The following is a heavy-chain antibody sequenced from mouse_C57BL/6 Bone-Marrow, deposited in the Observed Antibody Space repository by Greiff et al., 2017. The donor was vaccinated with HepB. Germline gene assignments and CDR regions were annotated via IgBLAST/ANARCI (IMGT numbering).Heavy chain of an antibody. CDR3: ARKGDSNGSLPWFAY. Sequence: QVQLQQPGAELVKPGASVKMSCKASGYTFTSYWITWVKQRPGQGLEWIGDIYPGSGSTNYNEKFKSKATLTVDTSSSTAYMQLSSLTSEDSAVYYCARKGDSNGSLPWFAYWGQGTLVTVSA. CDR2: IYPGSGST. J-gene: IGHJ3*01. V-gene: IGHV1-55*01. D-gene: IGHD1-1*01. CDR1: GYTFTSYW.